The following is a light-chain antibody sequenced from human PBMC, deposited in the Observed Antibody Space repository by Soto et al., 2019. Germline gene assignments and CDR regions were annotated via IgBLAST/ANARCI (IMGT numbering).Light chain of an antibody. V-gene: IGLV1-40*01. CDR1: SSNIGAGYD. CDR3: QSSDRSLSAYVV. Sequence: QSVLTQPPSVSGAPGQRVTISCTGSSSNIGAGYDVHWYQQLPGTAPKLLIYGNSNRPSGVPDRFSGSKYGTSASLAITGLQAEDEADDYCQSSDRSLSAYVVFGGGTKLTVL. J-gene: IGLJ2*01. CDR2: GNS.